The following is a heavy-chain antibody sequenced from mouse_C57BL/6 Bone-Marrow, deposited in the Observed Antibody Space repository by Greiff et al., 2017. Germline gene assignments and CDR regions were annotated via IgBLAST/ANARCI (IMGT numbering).Heavy chain of an antibody. CDR1: GFNIKDYY. D-gene: IGHD1-1*01. CDR2: IDPEDGET. CDR3: SRRAFYYSGSSQYYFDY. Sequence: VQLQQSGAELVKPGASVKLSCTASGFNIKDYYMHWVKQRPEQGLEWIGRIDPEDGETKYAPKFQGKATITADTSSNTAYLQLSSLTSEDTAVYYCSRRAFYYSGSSQYYFDYWGQGTTLTVSS. J-gene: IGHJ2*01. V-gene: IGHV14-2*01.